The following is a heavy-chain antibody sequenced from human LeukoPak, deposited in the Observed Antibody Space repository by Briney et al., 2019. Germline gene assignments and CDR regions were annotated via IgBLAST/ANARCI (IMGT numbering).Heavy chain of an antibody. CDR3: ARTYYYGSGSYFDY. D-gene: IGHD3-10*01. Sequence: ASVKVSCKASGYTFTSYGISWVRQAPGQGLEWMGWISAYNGNTNYAQKLQGRVTMTTDTSTSTAYMELRSLRSDDTAVYYGARTYYYGSGSYFDYWVQGTLVTVSS. CDR1: GYTFTSYG. V-gene: IGHV1-18*01. CDR2: ISAYNGNT. J-gene: IGHJ4*02.